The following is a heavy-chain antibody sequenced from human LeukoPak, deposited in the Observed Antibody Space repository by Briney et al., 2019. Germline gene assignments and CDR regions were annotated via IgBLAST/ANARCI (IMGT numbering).Heavy chain of an antibody. CDR2: ICYSGSTI. V-gene: IGHV3-11*01. D-gene: IGHD3-9*01. CDR1: GFTFSDYY. Sequence: GGSLRLSCAASGFTFSDYYMSWIREAPGEGLEWVSYICYSGSTIYYADSVKGRFTISRDNAKNSLYLQMNSLRAEDTAVYYCAREYYDILTGSRVGHIDYWGQGTLVTVSS. J-gene: IGHJ4*02. CDR3: AREYYDILTGSRVGHIDY.